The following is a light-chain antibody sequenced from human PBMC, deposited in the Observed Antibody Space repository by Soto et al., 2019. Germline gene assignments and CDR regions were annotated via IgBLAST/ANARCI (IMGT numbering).Light chain of an antibody. V-gene: IGKV3-15*01. J-gene: IGKJ1*01. CDR1: QSVSSD. CDR3: QQYNTWPRT. Sequence: ETLMTQSPATLSVSPGERVTLSCMASQSVSSDLAWYQQKPGQAPRLLIFGASTRATNIPARFTGSRSGTDFTPTISSLQSEDFAVYYCQQYNTWPRTFGQGTKVDIK. CDR2: GAS.